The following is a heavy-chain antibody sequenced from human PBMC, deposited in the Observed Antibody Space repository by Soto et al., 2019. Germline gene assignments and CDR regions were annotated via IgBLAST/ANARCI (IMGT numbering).Heavy chain of an antibody. D-gene: IGHD1-20*01. CDR3: ARGGITGTNYYFDY. Sequence: GGSLRLSCAASGFTFSSYGMHWVRQAPGKGLEWVAVIWYDGSNKYYADSVKGRFTISRDNSKNTLYLQMNSLRAEDTAVYYCARGGITGTNYYFDYWGQGTLVTVSS. CDR1: GFTFSSYG. CDR2: IWYDGSNK. V-gene: IGHV3-33*01. J-gene: IGHJ4*02.